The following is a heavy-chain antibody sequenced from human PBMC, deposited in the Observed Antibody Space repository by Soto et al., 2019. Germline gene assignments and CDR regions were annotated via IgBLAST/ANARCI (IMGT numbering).Heavy chain of an antibody. J-gene: IGHJ6*02. Sequence: SVKVSCKASGGTFSSYAISWVRQAPGQGLEWMGGIIPIFGTANYAQKFQGRVTITADESTSTAYMELSSLRSEDTAVYYCARESQWLVRPGFYYYYGMDVWGQGTTVTVSS. CDR3: ARESQWLVRPGFYYYYGMDV. CDR2: IIPIFGTA. V-gene: IGHV1-69*13. CDR1: GGTFSSYA. D-gene: IGHD6-19*01.